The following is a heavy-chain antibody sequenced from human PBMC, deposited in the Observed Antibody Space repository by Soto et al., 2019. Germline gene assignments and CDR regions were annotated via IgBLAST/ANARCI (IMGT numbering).Heavy chain of an antibody. V-gene: IGHV4-59*08. Sequence: QVQLQESGPGLVKPSETLSLTCTVSGGSISSYYWSWIRQPPGKGLEWIGYIYYSGSTNYNPSLKSRVTISVDTSKNQFSLKLSSVTAADTAVYYCASYALEEGYYMDVWGKGTTVTVSS. CDR2: IYYSGST. J-gene: IGHJ6*03. CDR1: GGSISSYY. CDR3: ASYALEEGYYMDV. D-gene: IGHD4-17*01.